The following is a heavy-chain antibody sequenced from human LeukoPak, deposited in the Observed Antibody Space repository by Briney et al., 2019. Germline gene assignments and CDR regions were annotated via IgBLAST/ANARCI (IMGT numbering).Heavy chain of an antibody. CDR2: IGSSSSYI. CDR1: GFTFSSYS. V-gene: IGHV3-21*01. J-gene: IGHJ4*02. D-gene: IGHD5-24*01. Sequence: PGGSLRLSCAASGFTFSSYSMNWVRQAPGKGLEWVSSIGSSSSYIYYADSVKGRFTISRDNAKNSLYLQMNSLRAEDTAVYYCARDRRGWLQLRAFDYWGQGTLVTVSS. CDR3: ARDRRGWLQLRAFDY.